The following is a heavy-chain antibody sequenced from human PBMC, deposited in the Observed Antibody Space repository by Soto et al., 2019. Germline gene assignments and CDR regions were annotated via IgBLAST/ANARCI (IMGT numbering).Heavy chain of an antibody. CDR1: GFTFSSYG. V-gene: IGHV3-30*18. CDR3: AKDLVVAAIGYGMDV. CDR2: RSYDGSNK. J-gene: IGHJ6*02. Sequence: AESLRLSCAASGFTFSSYGMHWVRQAPGKGLEWGAVRSYDGSNKYYADSVKGRFTISRDNSKNTLYLQMNRLRAEDTAVYYCAKDLVVAAIGYGMDVWGQGTTVTVS. D-gene: IGHD2-15*01.